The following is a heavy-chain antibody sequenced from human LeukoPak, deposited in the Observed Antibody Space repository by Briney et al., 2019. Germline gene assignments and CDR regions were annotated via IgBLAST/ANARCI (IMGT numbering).Heavy chain of an antibody. J-gene: IGHJ4*02. CDR3: ARGGSWNYVPLDY. D-gene: IGHD1-7*01. V-gene: IGHV1-2*02. Sequence: ASVKVSCKASGYTFTDYYMHWVRQAPGQGPEWMGWINPNSGGTNYAQKFQGRVTMTRDTSISTAYMELSRLRSDDTAVYYCARGGSWNYVPLDYWGQGTLVTVSS. CDR2: INPNSGGT. CDR1: GYTFTDYY.